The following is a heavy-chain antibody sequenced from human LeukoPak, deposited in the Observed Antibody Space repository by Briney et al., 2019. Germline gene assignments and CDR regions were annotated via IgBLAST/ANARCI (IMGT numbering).Heavy chain of an antibody. CDR1: GGSFSGYY. J-gene: IGHJ4*02. CDR2: INHSGSA. CDR3: ARGDLPFDY. Sequence: SETLSLTCAVYGGSFSGYYWSWIRQPPGKGLEWIGEINHSGSANYNPSLKSRVTISVDTSKNQFSLKLSSVTAADTAVYYCARGDLPFDYWGQGTLVTVSS. V-gene: IGHV4-34*01.